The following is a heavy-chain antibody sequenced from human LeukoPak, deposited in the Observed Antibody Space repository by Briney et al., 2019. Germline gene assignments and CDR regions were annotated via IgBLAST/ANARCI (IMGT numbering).Heavy chain of an antibody. CDR2: IIPILGTA. V-gene: IGHV1-69*10. CDR1: GGTFSSYA. Sequence: GASVKVSCKASGGTFSSYAISWVRQAPGQGLEWMGGIIPILGTANYAQKFQGRVTITADKSTSTAYMELSSLRSEDTAVYYCARGVRYYYDSSGYYLDYWGQGTLVTVSS. CDR3: ARGVRYYYDSSGYYLDY. J-gene: IGHJ4*02. D-gene: IGHD3-22*01.